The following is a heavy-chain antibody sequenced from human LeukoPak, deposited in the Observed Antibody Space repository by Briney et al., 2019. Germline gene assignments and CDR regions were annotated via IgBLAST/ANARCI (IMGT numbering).Heavy chain of an antibody. Sequence: PGGSLRLSCAASGFTFSSYSMNWVRQAPGKGLEWVSYISSSSSTIYYADSVKGRFTISRDNAKNSLYLQMNSLRDEDTAVYYCARVLLWFGEPNYGMDVWGQGTTVTVSS. D-gene: IGHD3-10*01. CDR3: ARVLLWFGEPNYGMDV. V-gene: IGHV3-48*02. J-gene: IGHJ6*02. CDR1: GFTFSSYS. CDR2: ISSSSSTI.